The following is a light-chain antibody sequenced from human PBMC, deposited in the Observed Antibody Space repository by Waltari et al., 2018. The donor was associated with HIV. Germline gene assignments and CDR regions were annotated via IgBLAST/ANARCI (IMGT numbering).Light chain of an antibody. J-gene: IGKJ4*01. V-gene: IGKV3-11*01. CDR3: QQRSDWPPIT. CDR2: DAS. Sequence: ETALTQSPAILSLSPGDIATLSCRASQIVGYYLAWYQQKPGQATRVLIYDASKRADGVPARFSGSGSGTDFTLTISSLEPEDFAVYYCQQRSDWPPITFGGGAKVEIK. CDR1: QIVGYY.